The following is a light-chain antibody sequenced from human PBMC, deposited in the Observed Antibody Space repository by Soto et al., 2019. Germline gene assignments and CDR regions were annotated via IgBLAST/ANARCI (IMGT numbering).Light chain of an antibody. CDR1: SSNIGAGYD. CDR2: GNS. CDR3: QSFDNSLSVLYV. J-gene: IGLJ1*01. Sequence: QSVLTQPPSVSGAPGQRVTISCTGSSSNIGAGYDVHWYQQLPGTAPKLLIYGNSNRPSGVPDRFSGSKSGTSASLAITGLQAEDEADYYCQSFDNSLSVLYVFGTGTKVTVL. V-gene: IGLV1-40*01.